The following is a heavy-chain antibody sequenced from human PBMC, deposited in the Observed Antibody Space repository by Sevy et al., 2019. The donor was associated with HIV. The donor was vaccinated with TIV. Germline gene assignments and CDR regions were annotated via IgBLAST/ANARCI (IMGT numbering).Heavy chain of an antibody. V-gene: IGHV3-23*01. CDR1: GFTFSKYS. CDR2: LSFGCGEI. CDR3: AREGCTKPHDY. Sequence: GESLKISCAASGFTFSKYSMSWVRQRPGKGLEWVSTLSFGCGEINHADSVKGRFTISRDNSKNSLYLQMNNLRAEDTAVYYCAREGCTKPHDYWGQGTLVTVSS. D-gene: IGHD2-8*01. J-gene: IGHJ4*02.